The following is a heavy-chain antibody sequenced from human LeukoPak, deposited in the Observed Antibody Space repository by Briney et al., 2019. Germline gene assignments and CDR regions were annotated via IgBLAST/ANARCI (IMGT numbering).Heavy chain of an antibody. D-gene: IGHD2-15*01. J-gene: IGHJ4*02. CDR2: ISGSGGST. CDR3: AKDMNVVVVAATGGGVDY. CDR1: GFTFSSHG. Sequence: PGGSLRLSCAASGFTFSSHGMSWVRQAPGKGLEWVSAISGSGGSTYYADSVKGRFTISRDNSKNTLYLQMNSLRAEDTAVYYCAKDMNVVVVAATGGGVDYWGQGTLVTVSS. V-gene: IGHV3-23*01.